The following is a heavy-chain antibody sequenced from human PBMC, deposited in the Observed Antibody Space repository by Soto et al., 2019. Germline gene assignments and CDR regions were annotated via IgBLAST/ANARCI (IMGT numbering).Heavy chain of an antibody. CDR2: ISAYNGNT. V-gene: IGHV1-18*01. CDR3: ARAYYYDSSGYYPVDN. D-gene: IGHD3-22*01. Sequence: QVQLVQSGAEVKKPGASVNVSCKASGYTFTNYGISWVRQAPGQGLEWMGWISAYNGNTKYAQNLQGRVTMTTDTSTNTAYMELRSLRSDDTAVYYCARAYYYDSSGYYPVDNWGQGTLVTVSS. CDR1: GYTFTNYG. J-gene: IGHJ4*02.